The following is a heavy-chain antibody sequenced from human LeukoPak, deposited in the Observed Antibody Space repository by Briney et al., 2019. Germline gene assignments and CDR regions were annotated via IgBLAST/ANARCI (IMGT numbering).Heavy chain of an antibody. CDR1: GYTFTSYG. CDR3: ARDGRIVVVPAANLVYYYGMDV. CDR2: ISAYNGNT. V-gene: IGHV1-18*01. J-gene: IGHJ6*02. Sequence: ASVKVSCEASGYTFTSYGISWVRQAPGQGLEWMGWISAYNGNTNYAQKLQGRVTMTTDTSTSTAYMELRSLRSDDTAVYYCARDGRIVVVPAANLVYYYGMDVWGQGTTVTVSS. D-gene: IGHD2-2*01.